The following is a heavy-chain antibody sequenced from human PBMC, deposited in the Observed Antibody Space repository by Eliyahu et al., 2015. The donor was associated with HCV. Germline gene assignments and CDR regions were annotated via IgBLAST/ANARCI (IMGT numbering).Heavy chain of an antibody. D-gene: IGHD2/OR15-2a*01. CDR1: GGSXSTHA. CDR3: AGLNIHVSPDAAGPDAFDFFAMDV. J-gene: IGHJ6*02. CDR2: IIPVSGAP. Sequence: QVKLEQSGAEVKKPGSSVKVSCRASGGSXSTHAISWVXQTPGKGLEWXGGIIPVSGAPNHTPVVHEARVTITADNSLNMAYMELSGLKYEDTGLYFCAGLNIHVSPDAAGPDAFDFFAMDVWGQGTTVTVSS. V-gene: IGHV1-69*06.